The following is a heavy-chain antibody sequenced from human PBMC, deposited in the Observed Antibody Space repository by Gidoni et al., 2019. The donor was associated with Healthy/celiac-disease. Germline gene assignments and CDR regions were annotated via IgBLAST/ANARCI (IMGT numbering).Heavy chain of an antibody. J-gene: IGHJ6*02. CDR1: GFTVGSYA. CDR3: AKGLASCSGGSCYSPYYYYHGMDV. V-gene: IGHV3-23*01. Sequence: DVQRLEAGGGWVQPGGSLRLSCTDSGFTVGSYAVRGVRQPPGEGLEWVSAPSGSGGSTYYAYSVNGRFTISRANSKNTLYLHMNSLRAADTAVYYCAKGLASCSGGSCYSPYYYYHGMDVWGQGTTVTVSS. D-gene: IGHD2-15*01. CDR2: PSGSGGST.